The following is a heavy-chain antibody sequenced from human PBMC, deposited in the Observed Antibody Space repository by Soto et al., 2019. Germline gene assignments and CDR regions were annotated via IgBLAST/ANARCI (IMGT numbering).Heavy chain of an antibody. CDR3: AKVLTGDLDY. CDR2: ISYDENNK. D-gene: IGHD7-27*01. J-gene: IGHJ4*02. V-gene: IGHV3-30*18. Sequence: VQLLESGGGLVQPGGSLRLSCAASGFTFSSYAMSWVRQAPGKGLEWVAVISYDENNKYYADSVKGRFTISRDNSKNTLYLQMNSLRAEDTAVYYCAKVLTGDLDYWGQGTLVTVSS. CDR1: GFTFSSYA.